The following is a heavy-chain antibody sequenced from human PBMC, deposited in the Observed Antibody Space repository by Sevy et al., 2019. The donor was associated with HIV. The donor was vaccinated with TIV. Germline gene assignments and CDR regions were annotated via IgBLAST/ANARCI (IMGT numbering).Heavy chain of an antibody. D-gene: IGHD2-2*01. Sequence: ASVKVSCKVSGYTLTELSMHWVRQAPGKGLEWMGGFDPEDGETIYAQKFQGRVTMTEDTSTDTAYMELSSLRSEDTAVYYCATGYCSSTSCYATHSDAFDIWGQGTMLTVSS. V-gene: IGHV1-24*01. CDR2: FDPEDGET. J-gene: IGHJ3*02. CDR3: ATGYCSSTSCYATHSDAFDI. CDR1: GYTLTELS.